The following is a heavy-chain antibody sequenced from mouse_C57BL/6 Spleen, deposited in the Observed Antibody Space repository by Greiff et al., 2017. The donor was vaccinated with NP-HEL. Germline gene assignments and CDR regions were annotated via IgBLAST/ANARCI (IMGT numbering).Heavy chain of an antibody. V-gene: IGHV7-3*01. Sequence: EVKLMESGGGLVQPGGSLSLSCAASGFTFTDYYMSWVRQPPGKALEWLGFIRNKANGYTTEYSASVKGRFTISRDTYQSILYLHMHARRAEDSATYFCARDTGAGGFAYWGQGTLVTVSA. J-gene: IGHJ3*01. D-gene: IGHD3-1*01. CDR3: ARDTGAGGFAY. CDR2: IRNKANGYTT. CDR1: GFTFTDYY.